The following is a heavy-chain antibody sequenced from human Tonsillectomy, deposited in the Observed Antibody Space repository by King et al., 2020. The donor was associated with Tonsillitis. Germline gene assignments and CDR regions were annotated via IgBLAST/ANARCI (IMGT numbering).Heavy chain of an antibody. V-gene: IGHV3-23*01. CDR1: GFTFSSYA. CDR3: AKALGVYSNFDY. CDR2: NSGSGDST. Sequence: VQSGGSLRLSCAASGFTFSSYAMIWVRQAPGKGLEWVSGNSGSGDSTYYADSVKGRFTISRDNSKNTLYLQMNSLRAEDTAVYYCAKALGVYSNFDYWGQGTLVTVSS. J-gene: IGHJ4*02. D-gene: IGHD5/OR15-5a*01.